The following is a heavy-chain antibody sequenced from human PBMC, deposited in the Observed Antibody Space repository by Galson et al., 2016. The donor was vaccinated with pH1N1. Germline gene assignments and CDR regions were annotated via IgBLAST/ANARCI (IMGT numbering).Heavy chain of an antibody. J-gene: IGHJ5*02. Sequence: SLRLSCAASGFTFDDYGMHWVRQAPGKGLEWVSSISWNTGSMAYADSVKGRFTISRDNAKNSLYLQVNSLRAEDTALYYCAKSSGWYGGWFDPWGQGTLVTVSS. D-gene: IGHD6-19*01. CDR1: GFTFDDYG. V-gene: IGHV3-9*01. CDR3: AKSSGWYGGWFDP. CDR2: ISWNTGSM.